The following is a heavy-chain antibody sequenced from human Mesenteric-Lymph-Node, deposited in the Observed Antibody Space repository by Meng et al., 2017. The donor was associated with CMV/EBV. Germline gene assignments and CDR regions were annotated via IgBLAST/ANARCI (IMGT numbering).Heavy chain of an antibody. D-gene: IGHD1-7*01. CDR2: IGGSSGDT. V-gene: IGHV3-23*01. Sequence: GESLKISCAASGFRFSDYAMSWVRQAPGKGLEWVSGIGGSSGDTFYADSVKGRFTISRDNSKNTLYLQMNSLRAEDTAVYYCAKGAHHLNWNYAEYFQHWGQGTLVTVSS. CDR1: GFRFSDYA. CDR3: AKGAHHLNWNYAEYFQH. J-gene: IGHJ1*01.